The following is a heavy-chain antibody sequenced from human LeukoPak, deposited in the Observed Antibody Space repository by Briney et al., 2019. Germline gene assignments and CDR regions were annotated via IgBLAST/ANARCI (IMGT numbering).Heavy chain of an antibody. CDR1: GYRFTTYW. CDR2: IDPSDSYT. D-gene: IGHD6-25*01. CDR3: ARQAVDYYYGMDV. V-gene: IGHV5-10-1*01. J-gene: IGHJ6*02. Sequence: GESLRISFKGSGYRFTTYWISWVRPMPGKGLEWMGRIDPSDSYTNYSPSFQGHVTMSADRSISTAYLQWSSPKASDTALYYCARQAVDYYYGMDVWGQGTTVTVSS.